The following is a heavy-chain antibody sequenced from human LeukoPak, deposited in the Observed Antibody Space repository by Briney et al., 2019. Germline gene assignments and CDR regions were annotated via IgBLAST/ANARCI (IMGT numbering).Heavy chain of an antibody. Sequence: ASVKVSCKASGGTFSSYAISWVRQAPGQGLEWMGGIIPIFGTANYAQKFQGRVTITTDESTSTACMELSSLRSEDTAVYYCARSDRDGYNFPPAYFDYWGQGTLVTVSS. CDR1: GGTFSSYA. CDR2: IIPIFGTA. J-gene: IGHJ4*02. D-gene: IGHD5-24*01. CDR3: ARSDRDGYNFPPAYFDY. V-gene: IGHV1-69*05.